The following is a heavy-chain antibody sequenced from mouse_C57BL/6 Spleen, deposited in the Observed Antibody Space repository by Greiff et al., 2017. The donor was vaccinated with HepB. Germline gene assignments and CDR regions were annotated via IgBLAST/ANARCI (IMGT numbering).Heavy chain of an antibody. CDR2: ISNGGGST. Sequence: EVKVEESGGGLVQPGGSLKLSCAASGFTFSDYYMYWVRQTPEKRLEWVAYISNGGGSTYYPATVKGRFTISRDNAKNTRYLQMSRLKSEDTAMYYCARKERWDGYCDYWGQGTTLTVSS. D-gene: IGHD4-1*01. V-gene: IGHV5-12*01. CDR3: ARKERWDGYCDY. J-gene: IGHJ2*01. CDR1: GFTFSDYY.